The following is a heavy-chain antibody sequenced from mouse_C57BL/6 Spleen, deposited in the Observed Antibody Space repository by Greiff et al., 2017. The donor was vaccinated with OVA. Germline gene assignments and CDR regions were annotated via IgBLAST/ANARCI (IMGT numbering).Heavy chain of an antibody. Sequence: VQLQQPGAELVRPGTSVKLSCTASGYTFTSYWMHWVKQRPGQGLEWIGVIDPSDSYTNYNQKFKGKATLTVDTASSTAYMQLSSLTSEDSAVYYCARGDGYDDAMDYWGQGTSVTVSS. J-gene: IGHJ4*01. CDR3: ARGDGYDDAMDY. V-gene: IGHV1-59*01. D-gene: IGHD2-2*01. CDR2: IDPSDSYT. CDR1: GYTFTSYW.